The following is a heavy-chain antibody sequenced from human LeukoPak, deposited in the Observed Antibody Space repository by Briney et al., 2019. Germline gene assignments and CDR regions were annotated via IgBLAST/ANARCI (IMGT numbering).Heavy chain of an antibody. D-gene: IGHD6-6*01. CDR3: ARVAARRWFDP. V-gene: IGHV4-34*01. CDR2: INHSGST. CDR1: GGSFSGYY. Sequence: SETLSLTCAVYGGSFSGYYWSWIRQPPGKGLEWIGEINHSGSTNYNPSLKSRVTISVDTSKNQFSLKLSSVTAADTAVYYCARVAARRWFDPWGQGTLVTVSS. J-gene: IGHJ5*02.